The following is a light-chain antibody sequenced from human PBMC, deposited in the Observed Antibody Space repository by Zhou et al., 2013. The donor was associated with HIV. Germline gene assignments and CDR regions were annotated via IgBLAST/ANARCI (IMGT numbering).Light chain of an antibody. V-gene: IGKV1-5*03. CDR3: QHTFTTPIT. J-gene: IGKJ4*01. CDR2: KAS. CDR1: QSISNL. Sequence: DIQMTQSPSTLSASVGDSVTMTCRASQSISNLLAWYQQKPGKAPTLLIYKASTLQSGVSSRFSGSGSGTEFTLTISGLQPEDFATYYCQHTFTTPITFGGGTRVEDQT.